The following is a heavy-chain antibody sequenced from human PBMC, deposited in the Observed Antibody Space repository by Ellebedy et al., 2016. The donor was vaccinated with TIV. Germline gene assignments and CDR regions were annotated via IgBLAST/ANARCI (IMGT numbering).Heavy chain of an antibody. CDR2: ISGDGSST. J-gene: IGHJ5*02. CDR3: ARQGFDP. V-gene: IGHV3-74*01. Sequence: PGGSLRLSCAASGFTSSDYWMHWVRQAPGKGLVWVSRISGDGSSTSYADSVKGRFTTSRDNAKNMLYLQMNGLRAEDTAIYYCARQGFDPWGQGTLVTVSS. CDR1: GFTSSDYW.